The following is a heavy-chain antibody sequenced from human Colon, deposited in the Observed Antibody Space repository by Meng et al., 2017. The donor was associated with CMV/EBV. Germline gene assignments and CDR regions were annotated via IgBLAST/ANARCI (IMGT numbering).Heavy chain of an antibody. CDR1: GCSISTYP. J-gene: IGHJ4*02. V-gene: IGHV4-4*07. CDR2: ISTNRNT. Sequence: QDRGPGLVKPSAHRALTCPASGCSISTYPWSWSREPAGAGLEWLGRISTNRNTDYNPSLNSRATIWLDTSNNQFSLKLTSVTAADTAVYYCVRGGYSGTQTGGVQEYWGQGTLVTVSS. CDR3: VRGGYSGTQTGGVQEY. D-gene: IGHD5-12*01.